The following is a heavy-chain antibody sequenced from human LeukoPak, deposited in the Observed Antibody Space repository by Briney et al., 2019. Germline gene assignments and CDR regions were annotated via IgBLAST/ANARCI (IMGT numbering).Heavy chain of an antibody. CDR3: AKVSLWFGEYTDDF. D-gene: IGHD3-10*01. Sequence: HPGGSLKLSCAASGFTFSSYAMSWVRQAPGKGLEWVSAISGSGGTPYYADSVKGRFTISRDNSKNTLYLQMNSLRAEDTALYYCAKVSLWFGEYTDDFWGQGTLVTVSS. CDR1: GFTFSSYA. J-gene: IGHJ4*02. V-gene: IGHV3-23*01. CDR2: ISGSGGTP.